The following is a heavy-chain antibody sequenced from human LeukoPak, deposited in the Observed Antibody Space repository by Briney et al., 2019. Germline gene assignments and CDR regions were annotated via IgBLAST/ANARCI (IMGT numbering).Heavy chain of an antibody. Sequence: SETLSLTCAVYGGSFSGYYWSWIRQPPGKGLEWIGEINHSGSTNYNPSLKSRVTISVDTSKNQFSLKLSSVTAADTAVYCCARGHGGAYDFWSGFRIYWFDPWGQGTLVTVSS. D-gene: IGHD3-3*01. CDR1: GGSFSGYY. CDR3: ARGHGGAYDFWSGFRIYWFDP. CDR2: INHSGST. J-gene: IGHJ5*02. V-gene: IGHV4-34*01.